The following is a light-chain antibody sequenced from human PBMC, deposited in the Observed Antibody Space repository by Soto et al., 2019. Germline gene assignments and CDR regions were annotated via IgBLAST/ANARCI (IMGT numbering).Light chain of an antibody. CDR1: QAIRSD. CDR2: TAS. V-gene: IGKV1-6*01. Sequence: AIQMTPSPSSLSASVGDRVTITCRASQAIRSDLGWYQQKPGKAPKVLIYTASTLQSGVPSRFSGSGSGTDFTLTISSLQPEDFATYYCLQDNDFPVTFGGGTNVEMK. CDR3: LQDNDFPVT. J-gene: IGKJ4*01.